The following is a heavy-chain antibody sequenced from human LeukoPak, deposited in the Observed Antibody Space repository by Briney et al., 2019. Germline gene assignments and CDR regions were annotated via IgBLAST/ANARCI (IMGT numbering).Heavy chain of an antibody. CDR3: AGWPSSSWYKVAAFGI. D-gene: IGHD6-13*01. V-gene: IGHV3-53*01. Sequence: GGSLRLSCEASGFAVSSNYMSWVRQAPGKGLEWVSVIYSGGTTYYADSVKGRFTISRDNSKNTLYLQMNSLRAEDTAVYYCAGWPSSSWYKVAAFGIWGQGTMVTVSS. J-gene: IGHJ3*02. CDR1: GFAVSSNY. CDR2: IYSGGTT.